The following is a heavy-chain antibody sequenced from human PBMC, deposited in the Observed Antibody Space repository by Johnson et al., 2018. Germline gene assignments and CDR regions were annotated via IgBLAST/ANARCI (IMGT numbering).Heavy chain of an antibody. J-gene: IGHJ6*02. Sequence: EVQLVETGGGLVRPGGSLRLSCSVSGFTLSNYAMTWVRQAPGKGLEWVSGNSNTGVLKYYADPVKGRFTISRDNSKNTLYLQMNRLGGEDTAVYYCAREVWSSSSPYYYYGMGLWGQGTTVTVSS. D-gene: IGHD6-6*01. CDR3: AREVWSSSSPYYYYGMGL. V-gene: IGHV3-23*04. CDR2: NSNTGVLK. CDR1: GFTLSNYA.